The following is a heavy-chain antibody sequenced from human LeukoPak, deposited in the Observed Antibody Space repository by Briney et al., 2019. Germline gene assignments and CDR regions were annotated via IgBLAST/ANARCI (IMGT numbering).Heavy chain of an antibody. D-gene: IGHD1-26*01. CDR3: AKDIGRGRYYYYMDV. Sequence: PGGSLRLSCAASGFTFSSYSMNWVRQAPGKGLEWVSYISSSSSTIYYADSVKGRFTISRDNAKNSLYLQMNSLRAEDTALYYCAKDIGRGRYYYYMDVWGKGTTVTISS. CDR2: ISSSSSTI. CDR1: GFTFSSYS. V-gene: IGHV3-48*01. J-gene: IGHJ6*03.